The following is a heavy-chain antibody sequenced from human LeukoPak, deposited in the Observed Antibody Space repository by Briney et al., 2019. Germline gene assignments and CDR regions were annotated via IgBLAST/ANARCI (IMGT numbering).Heavy chain of an antibody. J-gene: IGHJ4*02. CDR2: MSGSGGST. CDR3: AKDSLPSYGGYFDF. Sequence: GGSLRLSCAASGFTLSTYPMSWVRQAPGKGLEWVSGMSGSGGSTYYADFVKGRFTISRDNSKNTLYLQMNTVRAEDTAIYYCAKDSLPSYGGYFDFWGQGTLVTVSS. D-gene: IGHD3-16*01. CDR1: GFTLSTYP. V-gene: IGHV3-23*01.